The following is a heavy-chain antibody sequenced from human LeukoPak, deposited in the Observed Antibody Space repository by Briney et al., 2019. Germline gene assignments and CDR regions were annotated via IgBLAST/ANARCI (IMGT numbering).Heavy chain of an antibody. CDR2: ISGSGGST. D-gene: IGHD6-6*01. CDR1: GFTFSSYA. CDR3: AKDQESGFLGAVGIAARPELFDI. V-gene: IGHV3-23*01. Sequence: GGSLRLSCAASGFTFSSYAMSWVRQAPGKGLEWVPAISGSGGSTYYADSVKGRFTISRDNSKNTLYLQMNSLRAEDTAVYYCAKDQESGFLGAVGIAARPELFDIWGQGTMVTVSS. J-gene: IGHJ3*02.